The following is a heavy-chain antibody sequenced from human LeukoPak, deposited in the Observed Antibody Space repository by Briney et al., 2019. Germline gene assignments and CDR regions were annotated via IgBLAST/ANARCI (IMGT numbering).Heavy chain of an antibody. V-gene: IGHV4-4*09. D-gene: IGHD2-2*01. CDR1: GGSISSYY. Sequence: SETLSLTCTVSGGSISSYYWSWIRQPPGKGLEWIGYIYTSGSTNYNPSLKSRVTISVDTSKNQFSLKLSSVTAADTAVYYCARRRGYCSSTSCHPYYYYYYYMDVWGKGTTVTVSS. J-gene: IGHJ6*03. CDR3: ARRRGYCSSTSCHPYYYYYYYMDV. CDR2: IYTSGST.